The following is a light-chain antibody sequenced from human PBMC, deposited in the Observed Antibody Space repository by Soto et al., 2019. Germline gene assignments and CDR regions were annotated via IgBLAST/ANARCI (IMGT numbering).Light chain of an antibody. Sequence: QSALTQPASVSGSPGQSIAISCTGTSSGVGAYDYVSWYQQHPGKAPKLMIYDVNYRPSGVSNRFSGSKSGNTASLTISGLQAEDEADYYCSSYTSSSSVIFGGGTKLTVL. CDR3: SSYTSSSSVI. CDR2: DVN. CDR1: SSGVGAYDY. V-gene: IGLV2-14*03. J-gene: IGLJ2*01.